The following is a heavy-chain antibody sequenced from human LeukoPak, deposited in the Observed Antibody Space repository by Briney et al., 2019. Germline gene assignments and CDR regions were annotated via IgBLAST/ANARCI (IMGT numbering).Heavy chain of an antibody. CDR2: IKQDGSEK. J-gene: IGHJ4*02. CDR1: GFTFSSYA. CDR3: ARDRGTRFDY. Sequence: GGSLRLSCAASGFTFSSYAMSWVRQAPGKGLEWVANIKQDGSEKYYVDSVKGRFTISRDNAKNSLYLQMNSLRAEDTAVYYCARDRGTRFDYWGQGTLVTVSS. D-gene: IGHD3-10*01. V-gene: IGHV3-7*01.